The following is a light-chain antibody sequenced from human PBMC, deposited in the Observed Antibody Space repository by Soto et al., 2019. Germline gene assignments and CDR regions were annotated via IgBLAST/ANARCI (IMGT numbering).Light chain of an antibody. Sequence: QSVLTQPPSVSGAPGQTVTISCTGTSSNIGAGYDVHWYQQLPGTAPKILIYGNSNRPSGVPDRFSGSTSGTSASLAITGRQEEEDADYYHRSYDSSLSGWVFGGGTKLTVL. CDR1: SSNIGAGYD. V-gene: IGLV1-40*01. CDR3: RSYDSSLSGWV. J-gene: IGLJ3*02. CDR2: GNS.